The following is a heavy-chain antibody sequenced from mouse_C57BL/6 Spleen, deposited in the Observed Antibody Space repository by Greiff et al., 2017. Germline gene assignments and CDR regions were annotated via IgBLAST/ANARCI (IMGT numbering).Heavy chain of an antibody. CDR1: GFSLTSYG. CDR2: IWRGGST. J-gene: IGHJ4*01. V-gene: IGHV2-5*01. D-gene: IGHD1-1*01. CDR3: ALRSGDAMDY. Sequence: QVQLKESGPGLVQPSQSLSITCTVSGFSLTSYGVHWVRQSPGKGLEWLGVIWRGGSTDYNAAFISRLSITKDNSKSQVFFKMNSLQADDTAIYYCALRSGDAMDYWGQGTSVTVSS.